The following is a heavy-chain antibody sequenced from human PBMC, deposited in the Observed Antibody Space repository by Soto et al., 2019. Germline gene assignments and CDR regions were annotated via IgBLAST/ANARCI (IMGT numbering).Heavy chain of an antibody. V-gene: IGHV3-23*01. CDR3: AKAVYGVTSYSFDY. Sequence: EVQLLESGGGLVQPGGSLRLSCAASGFTFSSYDMTWVRQAPGKGLEWVSGISNGGGTTYYADSVKGRFTISRDNSKNTLYLQMNSLRAEDTAIYYCAKAVYGVTSYSFDYWGQGTLVTVSS. J-gene: IGHJ4*02. CDR1: GFTFSSYD. D-gene: IGHD4-17*01. CDR2: ISNGGGTT.